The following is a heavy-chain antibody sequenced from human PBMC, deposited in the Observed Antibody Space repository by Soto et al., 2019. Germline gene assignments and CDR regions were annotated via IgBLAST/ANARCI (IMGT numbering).Heavy chain of an antibody. D-gene: IGHD3-10*01. CDR2: SIPVLDVA. CDR1: GGTFSTYT. J-gene: IGHJ3*02. CDR3: AREVLEHRGPNHAFDI. Sequence: QVQLVQSGAEVKKPGSSVKVSCKASGGTFSTYTFSWVRQAPGQGLEWMGRSIPVLDVANYAQKFQGRVTITADKSTSTDYMELISLRSEDTAVYYSAREVLEHRGPNHAFDIWGQGTLVTVSS. V-gene: IGHV1-69*08.